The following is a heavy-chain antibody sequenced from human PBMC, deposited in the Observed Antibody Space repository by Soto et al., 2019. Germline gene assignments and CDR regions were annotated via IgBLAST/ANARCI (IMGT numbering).Heavy chain of an antibody. J-gene: IGHJ6*02. Sequence: QVQLVQSGAEVKKPGSSVKVSCKASGGTFSSYAISWVRQAPGQVLEWMGGVIPICGTANYAQKFQGTVKITADETTSTAYMELSSLRSEDTAVYYCARDGGYSSSWYYYYGMDVWGQGTTVTVAS. V-gene: IGHV1-69*12. CDR2: VIPICGTA. D-gene: IGHD6-13*01. CDR1: GGTFSSYA. CDR3: ARDGGYSSSWYYYYGMDV.